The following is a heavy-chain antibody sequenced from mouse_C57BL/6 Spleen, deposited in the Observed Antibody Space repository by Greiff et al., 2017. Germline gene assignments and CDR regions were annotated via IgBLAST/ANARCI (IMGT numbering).Heavy chain of an antibody. J-gene: IGHJ2*01. CDR2: INPGRGGT. Sequence: QVQLQQSGAELVRPGTSVKVSCKASGYAFTNYLIEWVKQRPGQGLEWIGVINPGRGGTNYNEKFKGKATLTADKSSSTAYMQLSSLTSEDSAVYFCARSYGNYFDYWGQGTTLTVSS. CDR3: ARSYGNYFDY. CDR1: GYAFTNYL. D-gene: IGHD2-1*01. V-gene: IGHV1-54*01.